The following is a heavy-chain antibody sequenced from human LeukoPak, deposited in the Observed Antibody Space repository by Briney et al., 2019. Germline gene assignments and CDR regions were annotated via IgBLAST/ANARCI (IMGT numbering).Heavy chain of an antibody. D-gene: IGHD4-17*01. Sequence: PGGSLRLSCAASGFTFSSYSMNWVRQAPGKGLEWVSSISSSSSYIYYADSVKGRFTISRDNAKNSLYLQMNSLGAEDTAVYYCARDQMTTVTTFDYWGQGTLVTVSS. CDR3: ARDQMTTVTTFDY. CDR2: ISSSSSYI. J-gene: IGHJ4*02. V-gene: IGHV3-21*01. CDR1: GFTFSSYS.